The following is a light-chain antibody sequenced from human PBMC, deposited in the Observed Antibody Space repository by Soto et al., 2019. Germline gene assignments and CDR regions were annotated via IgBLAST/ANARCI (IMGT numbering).Light chain of an antibody. J-gene: IGLJ2*01. CDR2: LNSDGSH. CDR1: SGHSSYA. Sequence: QLVLTQSPSASASLGASVKLTCTLSSGHSSYAIAWHQQQPEKGPRYLMKLNSDGSHSKGDGIPDRFSGSSSGAERYLTISSLQSEDEADYYCQTWGTVPVVFGGGTKLTVL. V-gene: IGLV4-69*01. CDR3: QTWGTVPVV.